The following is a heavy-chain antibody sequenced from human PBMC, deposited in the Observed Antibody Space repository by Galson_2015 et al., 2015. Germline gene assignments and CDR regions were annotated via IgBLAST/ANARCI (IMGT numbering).Heavy chain of an antibody. Sequence: ETLSLTCAVSGGSISSSNWWSWVRQPPGKGLEWIGEIYHSGSTNYNPSPKSRVTISVDKSKNQFSLKLSSVTAADTAVYYCAREVPVAPGFFDYWGQGTLVTVSS. CDR1: GGSISSSNW. J-gene: IGHJ4*02. D-gene: IGHD2-2*01. V-gene: IGHV4-4*02. CDR2: IYHSGST. CDR3: AREVPVAPGFFDY.